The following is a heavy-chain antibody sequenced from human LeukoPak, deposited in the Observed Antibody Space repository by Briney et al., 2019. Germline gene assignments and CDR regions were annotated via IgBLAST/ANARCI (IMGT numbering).Heavy chain of an antibody. Sequence: SVKVSCKASGGTFSSYAISWVRQAPGQGLEWMGGIIPIFGTANYAQKFQGRVTITADESTSTAYMELSSLRSEGTAVYYCARDLPRVFGPSYYMDVWGKGTTVTVSS. CDR3: ARDLPRVFGPSYYMDV. J-gene: IGHJ6*03. CDR2: IIPIFGTA. D-gene: IGHD3/OR15-3a*01. CDR1: GGTFSSYA. V-gene: IGHV1-69*01.